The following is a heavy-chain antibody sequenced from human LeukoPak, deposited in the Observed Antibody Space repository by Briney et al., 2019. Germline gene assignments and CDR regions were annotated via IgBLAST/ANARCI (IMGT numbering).Heavy chain of an antibody. CDR1: GGSIRSSSYY. CDR3: ARDRPSRVYYGSGSSQVNWFDP. CDR2: IYYSGST. V-gene: IGHV4-39*07. D-gene: IGHD3-10*01. Sequence: SETLSLTCTVSGGSIRSSSYYWGWIRQPPGKGLEWIGSIYYSGSTYYNPSLKSRVTISVDTSKNQFSLKLSSVTAADTAVYYCARDRPSRVYYGSGSSQVNWFDPWGQGTLVTVSS. J-gene: IGHJ5*02.